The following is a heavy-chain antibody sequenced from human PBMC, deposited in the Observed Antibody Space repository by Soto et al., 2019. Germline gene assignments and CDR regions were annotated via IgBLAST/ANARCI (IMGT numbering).Heavy chain of an antibody. J-gene: IGHJ5*02. CDR2: IYHSGST. Sequence: SETLSLTCAVSGGSISSGGYSWSWIRQPPGKGLEWIGYIYHSGSTYYNPSLKSRVTKSVDRSKNQFSLKLSSVTAADTAVYYGARVITGTTFWFDPWGQGTLVTVPS. CDR1: GGSISSGGYS. CDR3: ARVITGTTFWFDP. D-gene: IGHD1-7*01. V-gene: IGHV4-30-2*01.